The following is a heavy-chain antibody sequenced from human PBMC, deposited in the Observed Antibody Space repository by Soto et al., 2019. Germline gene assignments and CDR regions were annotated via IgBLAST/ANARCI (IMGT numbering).Heavy chain of an antibody. CDR1: GFTFSSYA. D-gene: IGHD1-1*01. Sequence: GGSLRLSCAASGFTFSSYAMHWVRQAPGKGLEWVAVILYDGSNNYYADSVKGRFTISRDNSMNTLYLQMNSLRAEDTAVYYCAGLIYWNYYYYGMDVWGQGTTVTVSS. J-gene: IGHJ6*02. CDR3: AGLIYWNYYYYGMDV. CDR2: ILYDGSNN. V-gene: IGHV3-30-3*01.